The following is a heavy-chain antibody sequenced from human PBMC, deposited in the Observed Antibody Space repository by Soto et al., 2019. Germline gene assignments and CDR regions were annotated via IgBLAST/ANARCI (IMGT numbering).Heavy chain of an antibody. D-gene: IGHD5-18*01. J-gene: IGHJ4*02. CDR1: GGTFSSYA. CDR3: ARRAYSYGLMYYFDY. Sequence: ASVKVSCKASGGTFSSYAISWVRQAPGQGLEWKGGIIPIFGTANYAQKFQGRVTITADESTSTAYMELSSLRSEDTAVYYCARRAYSYGLMYYFDYWGQGTLVTVSS. V-gene: IGHV1-69*13. CDR2: IIPIFGTA.